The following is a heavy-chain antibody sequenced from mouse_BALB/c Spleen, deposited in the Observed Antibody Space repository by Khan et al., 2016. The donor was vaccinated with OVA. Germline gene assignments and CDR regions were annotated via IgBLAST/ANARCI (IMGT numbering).Heavy chain of an antibody. J-gene: IGHJ3*01. V-gene: IGHV2-2*02. CDR1: GFSLTNYG. CDR2: IWSGGST. D-gene: IGHD2-4*01. CDR3: ARNYDYDEGLAY. Sequence: QMQLEESGPGLVQPSQSLSITCTVSGFSLTNYGVHWVRQSPGKGLEWLGVIWSGGSTDYNAAFISRLSIIKDNSKSQVFFKMNSLQANDTAIYYCARNYDYDEGLAYWGQGTLVTVSA.